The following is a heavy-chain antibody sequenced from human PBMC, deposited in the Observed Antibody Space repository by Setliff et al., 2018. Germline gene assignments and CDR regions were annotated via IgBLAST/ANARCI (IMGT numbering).Heavy chain of an antibody. CDR2: ISYDGSTK. CDR3: ARNLWASRQNDHYVMDV. J-gene: IGHJ6*02. D-gene: IGHD1-26*01. V-gene: IGHV3-30*04. CDR1: GFTFSNYA. Sequence: GSLRLSCAASGFTFSNYAMHWVRQAPGKGLEWVALISYDGSTKYYIDSVKGRFTISRDNSKNTLYLQMNNLRLEDTAIFFCARNLWASRQNDHYVMDVWGQGTTVTVSS.